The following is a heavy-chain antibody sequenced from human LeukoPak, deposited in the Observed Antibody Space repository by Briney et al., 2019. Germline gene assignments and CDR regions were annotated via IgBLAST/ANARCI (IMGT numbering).Heavy chain of an antibody. J-gene: IGHJ4*02. CDR2: IYSGGGT. Sequence: GGSLRLSCAASGFTFSRFWMAWVRQAPGKGLEWVSAIYSGGGTYYADSVKGRFTLSRDNSENTLCLQMNSLRAEDTAVYYCVRDASWGQGTLVTVSS. V-gene: IGHV3-66*01. CDR3: VRDAS. CDR1: GFTFSRFW.